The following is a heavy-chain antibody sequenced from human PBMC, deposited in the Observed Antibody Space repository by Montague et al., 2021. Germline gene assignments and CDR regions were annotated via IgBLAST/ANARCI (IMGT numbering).Heavy chain of an antibody. J-gene: IGHJ4*02. CDR1: GGSISSYY. V-gene: IGHV4-59*12. Sequence: SETLSLTCTVSGGSISSYYWSWIRQPPGKGLEWIGCIHYNGSTNYNSSFKSRVTMSIDRSKNHFSLSLTSVTAADTAVYYCATVFILTGYTWDHWGQGTLVTVSS. D-gene: IGHD3-9*01. CDR3: ATVFILTGYTWDH. CDR2: IHYNGST.